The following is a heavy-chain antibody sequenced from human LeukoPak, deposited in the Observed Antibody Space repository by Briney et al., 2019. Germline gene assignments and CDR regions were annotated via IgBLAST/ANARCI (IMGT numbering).Heavy chain of an antibody. CDR2: ISWNSGSI. CDR3: AKRPRTYCSSSSCYAPFDY. Sequence: PGRSLRFSCAASGFTFDDYAMHWVRQAPGKGLEWVSRISWNSGSITYADSVKGRFTISRDNSKNTLYLQMNSLRAEDTAIYYCAKRPRTYCSSSSCYAPFDYWGQGTLVTVSS. D-gene: IGHD2-2*01. V-gene: IGHV3-9*01. J-gene: IGHJ4*02. CDR1: GFTFDDYA.